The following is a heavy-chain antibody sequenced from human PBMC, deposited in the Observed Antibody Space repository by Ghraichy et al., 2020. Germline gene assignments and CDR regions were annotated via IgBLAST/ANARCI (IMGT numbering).Heavy chain of an antibody. V-gene: IGHV1-8*01. D-gene: IGHD3-3*01. CDR1: GYTFTSYD. CDR2: MNPNSGNT. J-gene: IGHJ6*03. CDR3: ARRRHLSYYDFWSGPHMDV. Sequence: ASVKVSCKASGYTFTSYDINWVRQATGQGLEWMGWMNPNSGNTGYAQKFQGRVTMTRNTSISTAYMELSSLRSEDTAVYYCARRRHLSYYDFWSGPHMDVWGKGTTVTVSS.